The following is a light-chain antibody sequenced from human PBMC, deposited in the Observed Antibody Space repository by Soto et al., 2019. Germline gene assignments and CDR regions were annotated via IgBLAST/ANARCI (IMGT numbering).Light chain of an antibody. V-gene: IGLV2-8*01. CDR2: EVT. Sequence: QSVLTQPPSASGSPGQSVTISCTGTTGDIGAFNYVSWYQQRPGKAPKLIIYEVTRRPSGVPDRFSGSRSGNTASLTISGLQAEDEADYYCSSYTDSSNYVFGTGTKLTVL. CDR1: TGDIGAFNY. CDR3: SSYTDSSNYV. J-gene: IGLJ1*01.